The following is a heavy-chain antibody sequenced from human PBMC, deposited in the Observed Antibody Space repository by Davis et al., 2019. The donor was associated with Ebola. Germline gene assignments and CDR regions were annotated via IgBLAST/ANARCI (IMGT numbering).Heavy chain of an antibody. V-gene: IGHV4-38-2*02. Sequence: MPSETLSLTCTVSGYSISSGYYWGWIRQPPGKGLEWIGSIYHSGSTYYNPSLKSRVTISVDTSKNQFSLKLSSVTAADTAVYYCARLAVVSDAFDIWGQGTMVTVSS. CDR2: IYHSGST. D-gene: IGHD3-22*01. CDR1: GYSISSGYY. J-gene: IGHJ3*02. CDR3: ARLAVVSDAFDI.